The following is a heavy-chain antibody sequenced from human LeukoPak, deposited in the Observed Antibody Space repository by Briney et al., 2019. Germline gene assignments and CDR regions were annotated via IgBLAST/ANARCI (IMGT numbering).Heavy chain of an antibody. CDR1: GYNFTTYW. CDR3: ARHIGYSSSWYGKFDY. D-gene: IGHD6-13*01. CDR2: IDPSDSYT. Sequence: GESLKISCKGSGYNFTTYWISWVRQMPGKGLEWMGRIDPSDSYTNYSPSFQGHVTISADKSISTAYLQWSSLKASDTAMYYCARHIGYSSSWYGKFDYWGQGTLVTVSS. V-gene: IGHV5-10-1*01. J-gene: IGHJ4*02.